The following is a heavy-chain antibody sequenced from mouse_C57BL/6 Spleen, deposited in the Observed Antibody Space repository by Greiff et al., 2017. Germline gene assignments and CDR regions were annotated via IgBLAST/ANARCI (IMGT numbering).Heavy chain of an antibody. V-gene: IGHV1-55*01. J-gene: IGHJ1*03. Sequence: QVQLQQPGAELVKPGASVKMSCKASGYTFTSYWITWVKQRPGQGLEWIGDIYPGSGSTNYNEKFKSKATLTVETSSSTAYMQLSSLTSEDSAVYYCARDGSSYEGYFDVWGTGTTVTVSS. CDR2: IYPGSGST. CDR3: ARDGSSYEGYFDV. CDR1: GYTFTSYW. D-gene: IGHD1-1*01.